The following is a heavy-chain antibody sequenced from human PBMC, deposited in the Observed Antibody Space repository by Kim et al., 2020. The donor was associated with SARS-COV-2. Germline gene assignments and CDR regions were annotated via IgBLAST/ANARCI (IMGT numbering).Heavy chain of an antibody. CDR1: GYIFIDYY. CDR2: MNPNNGET. V-gene: IGHV1-2*02. Sequence: ASVKVSCKASGYIFIDYYLHWVRQAPGQGLEWMGWMNPNNGETKIAVNFQGRVTMTRVTSISTAYMDLRLLTSDDTAVYYCATDFGLATIPDYWGQGTLVTVSS. D-gene: IGHD3-3*01. J-gene: IGHJ4*02. CDR3: ATDFGLATIPDY.